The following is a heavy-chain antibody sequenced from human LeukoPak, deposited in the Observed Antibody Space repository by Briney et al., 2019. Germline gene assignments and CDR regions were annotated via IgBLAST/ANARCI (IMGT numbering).Heavy chain of an antibody. J-gene: IGHJ3*02. CDR2: IVVGSGNT. CDR3: AADDSNGPDAFDI. D-gene: IGHD3-22*01. Sequence: SVKVSCKASGFTFTSSAVQWVRQARGQRLEWIGWIVVGSGNTNYAQKFQERVTITRDMSTSTAYMELSSLRSEDTAVYYCAADDSNGPDAFDIWGQGTMVTVSS. V-gene: IGHV1-58*01. CDR1: GFTFTSSA.